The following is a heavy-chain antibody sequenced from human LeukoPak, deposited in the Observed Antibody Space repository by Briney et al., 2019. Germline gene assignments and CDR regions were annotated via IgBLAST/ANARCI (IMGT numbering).Heavy chain of an antibody. CDR3: AKDSYYYYYMDV. Sequence: PGGSLRLSCAASGFTFSSYGMSWVRQAPGKGLEWVSAISGSGGSTYYADSVKGRFTISRDNSKNTLYLQMNSLRAEDTAVYYCAKDSYYYYYMDVWGKGTTVTISS. CDR1: GFTFSSYG. CDR2: ISGSGGST. J-gene: IGHJ6*03. V-gene: IGHV3-23*01.